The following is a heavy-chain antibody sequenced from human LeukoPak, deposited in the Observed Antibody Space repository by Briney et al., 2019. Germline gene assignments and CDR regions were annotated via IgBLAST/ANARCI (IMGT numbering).Heavy chain of an antibody. CDR1: GFTFSSYS. CDR2: ISSSSSTI. J-gene: IGHJ4*02. CDR3: ASSTPGGYDFK. V-gene: IGHV3-48*01. D-gene: IGHD5-12*01. Sequence: AGGSLRLSCAASGFTFSSYSMNWVRQAPRKGLEWVSYISSSSSTIYYADSVKGRFTISRDNAKKSLYLQMNSLRAEDTAVYYCASSTPGGYDFKWGQGTLVTVSS.